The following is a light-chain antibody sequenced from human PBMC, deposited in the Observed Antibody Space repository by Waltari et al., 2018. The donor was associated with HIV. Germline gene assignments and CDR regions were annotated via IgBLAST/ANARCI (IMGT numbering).Light chain of an antibody. CDR3: QSFDSGLYAWV. CDR1: NSNIGAGYD. V-gene: IGLV1-40*01. CDR2: VNN. Sequence: QSVVTQPPSVSGAPGQSVTISCTGTNSNIGAGYDVYWYQQVPGTAPKLLMYVNNKRPSGVPDRFSASRSGTSASLAISGLQTGDEADYYCQSFDSGLYAWVFGGGTKLTVL. J-gene: IGLJ3*02.